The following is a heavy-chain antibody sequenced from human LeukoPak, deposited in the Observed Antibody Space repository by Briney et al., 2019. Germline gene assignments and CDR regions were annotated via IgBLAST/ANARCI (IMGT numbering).Heavy chain of an antibody. CDR3: AGGVGRSSPSLDY. CDR1: GDSVSSNSAA. D-gene: IGHD6-6*01. J-gene: IGHJ4*02. V-gene: IGHV6-1*01. Sequence: SQTLSLTCAISGDSVSSNSAAWNWIRQSPSRGLEWLGRTYYRSKWYNDYAVSVKSRITINPDTSKNQFSLQPNSVTPEDTAVYYCAGGVGRSSPSLDYWGQGTLVTVSS. CDR2: TYYRSKWYN.